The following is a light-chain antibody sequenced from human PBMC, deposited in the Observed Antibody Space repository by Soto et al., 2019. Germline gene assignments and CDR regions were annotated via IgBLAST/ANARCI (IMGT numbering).Light chain of an antibody. J-gene: IGKJ1*01. V-gene: IGKV3-11*01. Sequence: ELVLTQSPASLSLSPGARATLACRASQSVSSYLAWYQQKPCQAPRLLIYDASNRATGITARFSGSGSGTGFTLTISSLEPEDFAVYYCQQRCNWPWTVGQGTKVEIK. CDR3: QQRCNWPWT. CDR1: QSVSSY. CDR2: DAS.